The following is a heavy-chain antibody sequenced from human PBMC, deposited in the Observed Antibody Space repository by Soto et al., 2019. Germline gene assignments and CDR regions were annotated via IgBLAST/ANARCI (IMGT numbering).Heavy chain of an antibody. Sequence: QVQLVQSVAEVQKPGSSVKVSCKASGGTFSIYAFSWVRQAPGNGLGGMGGFIPMFNRPHSARKFQGRDTITADESTSTAYIDLSSLISEDTAVYYGARGQFHHAFNYYYALVVWGQGTTVTVSS. J-gene: IGHJ6*01. CDR3: ARGQFHHAFNYYYALVV. CDR1: GGTFSIYA. CDR2: FIPMFNRP. V-gene: IGHV1-69*01.